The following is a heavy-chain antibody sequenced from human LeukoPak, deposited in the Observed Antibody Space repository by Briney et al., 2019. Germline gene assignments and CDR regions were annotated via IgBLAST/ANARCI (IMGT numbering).Heavy chain of an antibody. Sequence: SETLSLTCTVSGGSISSSSYYWGWIRQPPGKGLEWIGSIFYSGSTYYNPSLKSRVTISVDTSKNQFSLKMSSVTAADTAVYYCASFSRVSYDYWGQGTLVTVSS. CDR1: GGSISSSSYY. CDR2: IFYSGST. V-gene: IGHV4-39*01. CDR3: ASFSRVSYDY. J-gene: IGHJ4*02. D-gene: IGHD3-3*01.